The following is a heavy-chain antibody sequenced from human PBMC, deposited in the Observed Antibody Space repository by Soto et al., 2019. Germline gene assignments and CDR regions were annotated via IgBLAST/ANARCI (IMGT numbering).Heavy chain of an antibody. CDR3: ARRNRHYYRMDV. J-gene: IGHJ6*02. V-gene: IGHV4-31*03. CDR2: IYYSGRT. Sequence: PSETLSLTCTVSGGSISSGGYYWSWIRQHPGKGLEWIGYIYYSGRTYYNPSLKSRVTISVDTSKNKFSLKLSSVTAAETAVYYCARRNRHYYRMDVWRQGTAPTVS. CDR1: GGSISSGGYY.